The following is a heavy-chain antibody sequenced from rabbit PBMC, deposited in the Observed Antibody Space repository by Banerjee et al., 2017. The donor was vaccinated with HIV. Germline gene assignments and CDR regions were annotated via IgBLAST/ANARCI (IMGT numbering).Heavy chain of an antibody. Sequence: QEQPEESGGDLVKPEGSLTLTCTASGIDFNNYYMCWVRQAPGKGLEWIAYIYPDYGSTGYASWVNGRFTISLDNAQNTVLLQMTSLTAADTATYFCARDLAGAIGWNFNLWGQGTLVT. CDR2: IYPDYGST. CDR1: GIDFNNYY. J-gene: IGHJ4*01. D-gene: IGHD4-1*01. V-gene: IGHV1S43*01. CDR3: ARDLAGAIGWNFNL.